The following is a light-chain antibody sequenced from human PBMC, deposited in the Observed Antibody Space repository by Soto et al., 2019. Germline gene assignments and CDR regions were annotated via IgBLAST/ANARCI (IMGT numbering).Light chain of an antibody. Sequence: QSALTQPRSVSGSPGQSVTISCTGTSSDVGGYNYVSWYQQHPGKAPKLMIYDVSKRPSGVPDRFSGSKSGNTASLTISGLQAEDEADYYCGTWATSLTSGVFGGGTKVTVL. CDR3: GTWATSLTSGV. J-gene: IGLJ3*02. V-gene: IGLV2-11*01. CDR2: DVS. CDR1: SSDVGGYNY.